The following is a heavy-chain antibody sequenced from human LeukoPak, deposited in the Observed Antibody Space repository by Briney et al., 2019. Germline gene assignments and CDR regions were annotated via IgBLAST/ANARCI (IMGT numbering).Heavy chain of an antibody. CDR2: ITSSGTYI. CDR3: ARDPYSGNYGNYYYYYMDV. CDR1: GFTFSSYN. D-gene: IGHD1-26*01. Sequence: PGGSLRLSCAASGFTFSSYNMNWVRQAPGKALEWVSSITSSGTYIFYADSVKGGFTISRDNANNSLYLQMNSLGPEDTAVYYCARDPYSGNYGNYYYYYMDVWGKGTTVTISS. V-gene: IGHV3-21*01. J-gene: IGHJ6*03.